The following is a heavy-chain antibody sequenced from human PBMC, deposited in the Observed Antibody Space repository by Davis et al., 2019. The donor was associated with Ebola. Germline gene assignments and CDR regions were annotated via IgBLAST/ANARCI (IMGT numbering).Heavy chain of an antibody. V-gene: IGHV1-18*01. J-gene: IGHJ5*02. Sequence: ASVKVSCKASGYTFTSYGISWVRQAPGQGLEWMGWISAYNGNTNYAQKLQGRVTMTTDTSTSTAYMELRSLRSDDTAVYYCARSPVVVAARTNWFDPWGQGTLVTVSS. CDR3: ARSPVVVAARTNWFDP. D-gene: IGHD2-15*01. CDR1: GYTFTSYG. CDR2: ISAYNGNT.